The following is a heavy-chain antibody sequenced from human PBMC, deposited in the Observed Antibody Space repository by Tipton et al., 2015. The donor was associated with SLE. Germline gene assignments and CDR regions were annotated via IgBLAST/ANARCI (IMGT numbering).Heavy chain of an antibody. CDR2: INHSGST. V-gene: IGHV4-39*07. CDR1: GGSISTTDHY. Sequence: TLSLTCSVSGGSISTTDHYWSWIRQPPGKGLEWIGEINHSGSTNHNPSLKSRVTISVDTSKNQLSLKLSSVTAADTAVYYCARDYYGSGFDAFDIWGQGTMVTVSS. CDR3: ARDYYGSGFDAFDI. D-gene: IGHD3-10*01. J-gene: IGHJ3*02.